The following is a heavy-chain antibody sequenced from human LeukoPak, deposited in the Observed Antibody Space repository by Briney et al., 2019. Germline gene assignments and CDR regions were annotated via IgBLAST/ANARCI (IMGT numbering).Heavy chain of an antibody. CDR3: ARQGDGGRAYDH. D-gene: IGHD4-23*01. Sequence: SETLSLTCTVSGGSISKSTYNWGWIRQPPGKGLEWIGTISDSGNTYSSPSLRSRVTISVDTSKNQFSLKLNSVTAADTGVYYCARQGDGGRAYDHWGQGTQVTVSS. CDR2: ISDSGNT. CDR1: GGSISKSTYN. J-gene: IGHJ4*02. V-gene: IGHV4-39*01.